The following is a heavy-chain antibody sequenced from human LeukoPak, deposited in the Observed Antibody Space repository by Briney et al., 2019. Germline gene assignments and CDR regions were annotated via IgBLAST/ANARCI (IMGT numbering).Heavy chain of an antibody. V-gene: IGHV3-7*03. Sequence: PGGSLRLSCAASGFTFSRYWMSWVRQAPGKGLEWVANIKQDGSQKSYVDSVKGRFTISRDNANNLLYLQMNSLRAEDTAVYYCAKDRNQYFDPNFDYWGQGTLVTVSS. CDR3: AKDRNQYFDPNFDY. CDR2: IKQDGSQK. D-gene: IGHD3-9*01. CDR1: GFTFSRYW. J-gene: IGHJ4*02.